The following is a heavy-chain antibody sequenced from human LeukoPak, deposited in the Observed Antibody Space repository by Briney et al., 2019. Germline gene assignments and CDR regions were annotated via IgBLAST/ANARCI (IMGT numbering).Heavy chain of an antibody. V-gene: IGHV7-4-1*02. CDR2: INTNTGNP. J-gene: IGHJ3*02. D-gene: IGHD5-12*01. Sequence: ASVKVSCKASGYTFINYAMHWVRQTPGQRLEWMGWINTNTGNPTYAQGFTGRFVFSLDTSVSTAYLQISSLKAEDTAVYYCARDLVYSGYDQAPAFDIWGQGTMVTVSS. CDR3: ARDLVYSGYDQAPAFDI. CDR1: GYTFINYA.